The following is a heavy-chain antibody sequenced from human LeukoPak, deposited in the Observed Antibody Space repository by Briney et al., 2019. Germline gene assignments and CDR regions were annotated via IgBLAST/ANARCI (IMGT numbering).Heavy chain of an antibody. D-gene: IGHD6-19*01. CDR1: GYIFTGYY. J-gene: IGHJ4*02. CDR2: INPNSGGT. V-gene: IGHV1-2*02. Sequence: ASVKVSCKASGYIFTGYYMHWVRQAPGQGLEWMGWINPNSGGTNYAQKFQGRVTMTRDTSISTAYMELSRLRSDDTAVYYCARAAGIAVAGSGYWGQGTLVTVSS. CDR3: ARAAGIAVAGSGY.